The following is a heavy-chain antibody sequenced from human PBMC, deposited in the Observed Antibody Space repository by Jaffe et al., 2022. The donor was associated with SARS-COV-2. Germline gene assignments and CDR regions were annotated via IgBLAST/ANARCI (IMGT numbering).Heavy chain of an antibody. V-gene: IGHV4-61*02. CDR3: ARDQGRDGYNHNWFDP. J-gene: IGHJ5*02. CDR2: IYTSGST. D-gene: IGHD5-12*01. CDR1: GGSISSGSYY. Sequence: QVQLQESGPGLVKPSQTLSLTCTVSGGSISSGSYYWSWIRQPAGKGLEWIGRIYTSGSTNYNPSLKSRVTISVDTSKNQFSLKLSSVTAADTAVYYCARDQGRDGYNHNWFDPWGQGTLVTVSS.